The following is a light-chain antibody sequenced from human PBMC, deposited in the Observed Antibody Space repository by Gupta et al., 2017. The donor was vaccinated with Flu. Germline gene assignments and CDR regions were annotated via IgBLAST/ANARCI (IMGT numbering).Light chain of an antibody. CDR2: ATS. CDR3: QTEDSTPWA. V-gene: IGKV1-27*01. Sequence: DIQMTQSPSSLSASAGDVLTMTCRASQVIGTYVAWYQQRPGKPPKLLVYATSTVAYGVPSRFSGGGCGTEFTLTINGLQPDDVGTYYCQTEDSTPWAFGQGTKV. J-gene: IGKJ1*01. CDR1: QVIGTY.